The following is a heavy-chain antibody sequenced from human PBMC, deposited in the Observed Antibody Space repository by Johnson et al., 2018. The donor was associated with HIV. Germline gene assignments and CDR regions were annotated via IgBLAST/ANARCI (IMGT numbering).Heavy chain of an antibody. Sequence: VQLVESGGGVVQPGRSLRLSCAASGFTFSSYGMSWVRQAPGKGLEWVSGINWNGGSTGYADSVKGRFTISRDNSKNTLYLQMYSLRAEDTALYYCARDLCPAGTRTPSRTTEGFDACDSWGQGTMVTVSS. CDR2: INWNGGST. D-gene: IGHD1/OR15-1a*01. V-gene: IGHV3-20*04. CDR3: ARDLCPAGTRTPSRTTEGFDACDS. J-gene: IGHJ3*02. CDR1: GFTFSSYG.